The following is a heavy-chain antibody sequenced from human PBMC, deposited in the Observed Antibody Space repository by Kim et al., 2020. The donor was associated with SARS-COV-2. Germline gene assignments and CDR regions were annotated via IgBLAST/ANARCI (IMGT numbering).Heavy chain of an antibody. Sequence: SETLSLTCTVSGGSISSYYWSWIRQPPGKGLEWIGYIYYSGSTNYNPSLKSRVTISVDTSKNQFSLKVSSVTAADTAVYYCARLRYNYGSGSYLVGYYYYYMDVWGKGTTVTVSS. J-gene: IGHJ6*03. D-gene: IGHD3-10*01. CDR1: GGSISSYY. CDR2: IYYSGST. CDR3: ARLRYNYGSGSYLVGYYYYYMDV. V-gene: IGHV4-59*08.